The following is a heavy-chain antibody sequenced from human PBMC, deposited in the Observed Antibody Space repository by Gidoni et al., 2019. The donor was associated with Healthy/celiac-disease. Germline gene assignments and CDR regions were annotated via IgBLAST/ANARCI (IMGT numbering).Heavy chain of an antibody. Sequence: EVQLVESGGGLVKPGGSLRLPCAASGFTFGSYSMNWVRQAPGKGLEWVSSISSSSSYIYYAVSGKGRFTISRDNAKNSLYLQMNSLRAEDTAVYYCAREGTTVVTPSDAFDIWGQGTMVTVSS. D-gene: IGHD4-17*01. CDR1: GFTFGSYS. V-gene: IGHV3-21*01. CDR2: ISSSSSYI. CDR3: AREGTTVVTPSDAFDI. J-gene: IGHJ3*02.